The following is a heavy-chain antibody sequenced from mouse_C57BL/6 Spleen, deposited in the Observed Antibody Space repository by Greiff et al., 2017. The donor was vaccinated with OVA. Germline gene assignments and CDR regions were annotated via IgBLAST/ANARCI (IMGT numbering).Heavy chain of an antibody. D-gene: IGHD1-1*01. CDR2: IDPANGNT. V-gene: IGHV14-3*01. Sequence: VQLQQSVAELVRPGASVKLSCTASGFNIKNSYMHWVKQRPEQGLEWIGRIDPANGNTKYAPKFQGKATITADTSSNTASLPLSRLTSEVTAIYYWAMWYYDSSPGWSFDVWGTGTTVTVSA. CDR3: AMWYYDSSPGWSFDV. J-gene: IGHJ1*03. CDR1: GFNIKNSY.